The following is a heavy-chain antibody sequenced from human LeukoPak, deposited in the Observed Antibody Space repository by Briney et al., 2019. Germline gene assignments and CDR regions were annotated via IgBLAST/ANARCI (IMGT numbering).Heavy chain of an antibody. Sequence: ASVKVSCKASGYTFTGYYMHWARQAPGQGLEWMGWINPNSGGTNYAQKFQGRVTMTRDTSISTAYMELSRLRSDDTAVYHCARELATVTTLVFDYWGQGTLVTVSS. CDR1: GYTFTGYY. CDR2: INPNSGGT. D-gene: IGHD4-17*01. V-gene: IGHV1-2*02. J-gene: IGHJ4*02. CDR3: ARELATVTTLVFDY.